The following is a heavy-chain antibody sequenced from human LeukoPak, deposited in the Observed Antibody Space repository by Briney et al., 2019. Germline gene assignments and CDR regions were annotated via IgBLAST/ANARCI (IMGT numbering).Heavy chain of an antibody. Sequence: SETLSLTCTVSGYSISSDYYWGWIRQPPGKGLEWIGYVYYTGSTEYNPSLRSRVTISLEMSKQQFSLTLTSVTAADTAVYYCASNTGTVFDYWGRGALVTVSS. D-gene: IGHD7-27*01. V-gene: IGHV4-59*01. CDR3: ASNTGTVFDY. J-gene: IGHJ4*02. CDR2: VYYTGST. CDR1: GYSISSDYY.